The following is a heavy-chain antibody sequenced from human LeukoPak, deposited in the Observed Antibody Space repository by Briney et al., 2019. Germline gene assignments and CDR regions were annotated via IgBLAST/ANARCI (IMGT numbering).Heavy chain of an antibody. CDR1: GFTFSEAW. V-gene: IGHV3-15*01. J-gene: IGHJ4*01. CDR2: IQSITDGGTT. Sequence: PGGSLRLSCAASGFTFSEAWMTWVRQAPGKGLEWVGRIQSITDGGTTDYAAPVEGSFTISRDDSKNTLYLQLNSLKTEDTAMYYCTIDYDYAWGSYRLACWGHGALVSVSS. D-gene: IGHD3-16*02. CDR3: TIDYDYAWGSYRLAC.